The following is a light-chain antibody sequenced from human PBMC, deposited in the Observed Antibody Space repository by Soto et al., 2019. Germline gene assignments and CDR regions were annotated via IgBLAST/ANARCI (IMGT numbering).Light chain of an antibody. J-gene: IGKJ1*01. CDR1: QSISSY. CDR2: AAS. Sequence: DIQMTQSPSTLSASLGDRVTITCRASQSISSYLNWYQQKPGKAPKLLIFAASSLQSGVPSRFSGRGSGTDFTLTISSLQPEDFATYYCQQLNSYPWTCGQGTKVDIK. V-gene: IGKV1-39*01. CDR3: QQLNSYPWT.